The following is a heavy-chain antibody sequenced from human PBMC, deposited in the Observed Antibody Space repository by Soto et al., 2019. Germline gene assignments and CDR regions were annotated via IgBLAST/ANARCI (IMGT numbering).Heavy chain of an antibody. CDR1: GDSISSGDNY. CDR3: AKYSGYNYGYFRWFDP. Sequence: PSETLSLTCTVPGDSISSGDNYWSWIRQPPGRGLEWIGHIFYSGSTNYNPALKSRVTISVDTSKSQFSLKLSSVTAADTAVYYCAKYSGYNYGYFRWFDPWGQGTLVTVSS. D-gene: IGHD5-18*01. J-gene: IGHJ5*02. CDR2: IFYSGST. V-gene: IGHV4-61*08.